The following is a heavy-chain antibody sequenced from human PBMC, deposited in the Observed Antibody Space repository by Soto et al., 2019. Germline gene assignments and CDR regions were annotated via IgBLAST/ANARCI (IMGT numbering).Heavy chain of an antibody. V-gene: IGHV1-18*01. CDR3: ALLWFGELPSYNWFDP. CDR1: GYTFSENG. Sequence: ASVKVSCKASGYTFSENGISWVRRAPGQGLEWMGWISNYNGNTKYAQKLQGRVTMTTDTSTTTAYMELRSLRSDDSAVYYCALLWFGELPSYNWFDPWGQGTLVTVSS. CDR2: ISNYNGNT. J-gene: IGHJ5*02. D-gene: IGHD3-10*01.